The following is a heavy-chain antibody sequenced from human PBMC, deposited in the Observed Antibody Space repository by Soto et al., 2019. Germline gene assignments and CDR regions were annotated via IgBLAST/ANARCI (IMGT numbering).Heavy chain of an antibody. CDR2: IYWDDDK. J-gene: IGHJ4*02. Sequence: QITLKESGPTLVKPTQTLTLTCTFSGFSLSTSGVGVGWIRQPPGKALEWLALIYWDDDKRYSPSLKSRLTITKETSKNQVVLTMTNLDPVDTATYYSARRPSYCSGGSCYSGFDYWGQGTLVTVSS. CDR1: GFSLSTSGVG. V-gene: IGHV2-5*02. CDR3: ARRPSYCSGGSCYSGFDY. D-gene: IGHD2-15*01.